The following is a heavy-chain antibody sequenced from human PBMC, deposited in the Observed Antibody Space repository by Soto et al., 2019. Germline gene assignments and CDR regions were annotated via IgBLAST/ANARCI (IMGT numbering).Heavy chain of an antibody. J-gene: IGHJ6*02. Sequence: PGESLKISCKGSGYTFTNYWIGWVRQMPGKGLEWMGIIYPSDSYTNYSPSFQGHVTISADKSISTAYLQWSSLKASDTAMYYCARQPMAAAGHYYYYGMDVWGQGTTVTVSS. CDR2: IYPSDSYT. CDR1: GYTFTNYW. D-gene: IGHD6-13*01. CDR3: ARQPMAAAGHYYYYGMDV. V-gene: IGHV5-51*01.